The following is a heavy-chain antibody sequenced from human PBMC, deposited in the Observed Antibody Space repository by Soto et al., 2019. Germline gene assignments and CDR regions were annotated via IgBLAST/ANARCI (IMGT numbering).Heavy chain of an antibody. CDR1: GYSFTSYW. J-gene: IGHJ6*04. Sequence: PGESLTISCKGSGYSFTSYWIGWVRQMPGKGLEWMGIIYPGDSDTRYSPSFQGQVTISADKSISTAYLQWSSLKASDTAIYYCARTAAAGKYYCGGDVWGKGTRVTVPS. CDR3: ARTAAAGKYYCGGDV. CDR2: IYPGDSDT. D-gene: IGHD6-13*01. V-gene: IGHV5-51*01.